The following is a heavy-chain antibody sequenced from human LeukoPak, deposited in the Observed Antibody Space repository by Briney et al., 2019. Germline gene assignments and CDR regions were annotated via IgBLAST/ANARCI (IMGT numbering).Heavy chain of an antibody. J-gene: IGHJ4*02. Sequence: GGSLRLSCASSGVIVNSNYMTWVRQAPGKGLEWVAVISYDGSNKYYADSVKGRFTISRDNSKNTLYLQMNSLRAEDTAVYYCARVEMATKSDDYWGQGTLVTVSS. CDR2: ISYDGSNK. V-gene: IGHV3-30-3*01. CDR3: ARVEMATKSDDY. CDR1: GVIVNSNY. D-gene: IGHD5-24*01.